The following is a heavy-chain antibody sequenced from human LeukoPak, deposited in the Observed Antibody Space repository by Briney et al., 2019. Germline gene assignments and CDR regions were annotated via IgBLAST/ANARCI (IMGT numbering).Heavy chain of an antibody. CDR2: ISGYNGNT. CDR3: ARGVASRLGFGEPTSVDAFDV. Sequence: ASVKVSCKASGYTFTNYGISWVRQAPGQGLEWMGWISGYNGNTNSAQKLQGRVSMTTDTSTSTAYMELRSLRSDDTAVYYCARGVASRLGFGEPTSVDAFDVWGQGTMVTVSS. CDR1: GYTFTNYG. J-gene: IGHJ3*01. V-gene: IGHV1-18*01. D-gene: IGHD3-10*01.